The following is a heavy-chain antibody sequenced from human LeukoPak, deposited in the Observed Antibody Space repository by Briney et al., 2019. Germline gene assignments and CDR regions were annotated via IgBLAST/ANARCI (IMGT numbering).Heavy chain of an antibody. CDR2: INRSGRT. J-gene: IGHJ4*01. CDR1: GGSFNDNY. D-gene: IGHD2-8*01. CDR3: ARVSGLNNFDS. Sequence: SGTLSLTCAVYGGSFNDNYWTWIRQSPGKGLEWIGEINRSGRTNYSPSLKSRVTMSVDASKNQFSLKLTSVTAADTSVYYCARVSGLNNFDSWGQGTLVTVSS. V-gene: IGHV4-34*01.